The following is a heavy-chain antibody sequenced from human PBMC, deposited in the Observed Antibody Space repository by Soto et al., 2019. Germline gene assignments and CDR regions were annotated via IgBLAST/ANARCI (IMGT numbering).Heavy chain of an antibody. CDR3: TRHTYYDSSGYPEHAFDI. CDR2: IRSKANSYAT. J-gene: IGHJ3*02. CDR1: GFTFSGSA. V-gene: IGHV3-73*02. D-gene: IGHD3-22*01. Sequence: EVQLVESGGGLVQPGGSLKLSCAASGFTFSGSAMHWVRQASGKGLEWVGRIRSKANSYATAYAASVKGRFTISRDDSKNTAYLQMNSLKTEDTAVYYCTRHTYYDSSGYPEHAFDIWGQGTMVTVSS.